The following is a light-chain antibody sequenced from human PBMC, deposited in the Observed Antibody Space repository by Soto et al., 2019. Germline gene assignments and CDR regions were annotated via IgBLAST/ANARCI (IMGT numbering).Light chain of an antibody. J-gene: IGKJ5*01. Sequence: QSPGTLSLSPVERATLSCRASQTISSNYLAWYQQKPGQAPRLLIYGASGRATGIPDRFSGSGSGTDFTLTISRLEPEDFAVYYCQQYTSSLITFGQGTRLEIK. CDR3: QQYTSSLIT. CDR1: QTISSNY. V-gene: IGKV3-20*01. CDR2: GAS.